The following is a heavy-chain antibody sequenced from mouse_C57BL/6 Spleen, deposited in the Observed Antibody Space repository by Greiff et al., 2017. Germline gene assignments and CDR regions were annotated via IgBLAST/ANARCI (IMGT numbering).Heavy chain of an antibody. J-gene: IGHJ4*01. Sequence: EVQLQQSGAELVRPGASVKLSCTASGFNIKDYYMHWVKQRPEQGLEWIGRIDPEDGDTEYAPKFQGKATMTAETSSNTAYLQLSSLTSEDTAVYYCTTWSAYWGQGTSVTVSS. V-gene: IGHV14-1*01. CDR2: IDPEDGDT. D-gene: IGHD6-1*01. CDR3: TTWSAY. CDR1: GFNIKDYY.